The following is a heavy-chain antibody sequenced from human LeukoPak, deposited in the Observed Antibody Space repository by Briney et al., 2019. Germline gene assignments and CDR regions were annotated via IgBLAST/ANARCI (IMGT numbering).Heavy chain of an antibody. CDR1: GFTFSNYA. CDR2: IDYSGGST. CDR3: AKVPYSDYGSGRPPFMDV. V-gene: IGHV3-23*01. D-gene: IGHD3-10*01. Sequence: GGSLRLSCAASGFTFSNYAMSWVRQAPGKGLEWVSTIDYSGGSTYYADSVEGRFTISRDNSKNTLYMQMNSLRAEDTAIYYCAKVPYSDYGSGRPPFMDVWGQGTTVAVS. J-gene: IGHJ6*02.